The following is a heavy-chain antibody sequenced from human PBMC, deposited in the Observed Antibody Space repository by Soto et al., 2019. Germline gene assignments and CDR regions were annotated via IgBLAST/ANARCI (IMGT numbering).Heavy chain of an antibody. CDR3: AREAEGYYYYGMDV. D-gene: IGHD6-25*01. J-gene: IGHJ6*02. V-gene: IGHV3-30-3*01. CDR2: ISYDGSNK. Sequence: QPGGSLRLSCAASGFTFSSYAMHWVRQAPGKGLEWVAVISYDGSNKYYADSVKGRFTISRDNSKNTLYLQMNSLRAEDTAVYYCAREAEGYYYYGMDVWGQGTTVTVSS. CDR1: GFTFSSYA.